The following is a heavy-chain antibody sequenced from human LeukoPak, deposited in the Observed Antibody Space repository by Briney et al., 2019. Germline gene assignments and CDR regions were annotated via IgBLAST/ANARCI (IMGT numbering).Heavy chain of an antibody. Sequence: GGSLRLSCAASGFTVSSNYMSWVRQAPGKGLEWVSVIYSGGSTYYADSVKGRFTISRDNSKNTLYLQMNSLRAEDTAVYYCARAEDYGDCPAFDYWGQGTLVTVSS. CDR3: ARAEDYGDCPAFDY. CDR2: IYSGGST. J-gene: IGHJ4*02. D-gene: IGHD4-17*01. V-gene: IGHV3-53*01. CDR1: GFTVSSNY.